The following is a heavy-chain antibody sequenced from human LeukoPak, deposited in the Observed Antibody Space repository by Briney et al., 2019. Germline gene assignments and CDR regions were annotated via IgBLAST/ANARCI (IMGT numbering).Heavy chain of an antibody. V-gene: IGHV3-21*01. CDR2: ISSSSSYI. J-gene: IGHJ4*02. Sequence: PGGSLRLSCAASGFTFSSYSMNWVRQAPGKGLEWVSSISSSSSYIYYADSVKGRFTISRDNAKNSLYLQMNSLRAEDTAVYYCAKAPVTTCSGAYCYPFDYWSQGTLVTVSS. CDR1: GFTFSSYS. D-gene: IGHD2-15*01. CDR3: AKAPVTTCSGAYCYPFDY.